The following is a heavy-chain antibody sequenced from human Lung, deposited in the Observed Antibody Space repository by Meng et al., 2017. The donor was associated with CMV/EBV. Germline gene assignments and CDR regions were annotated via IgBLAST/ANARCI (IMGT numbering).Heavy chain of an antibody. Sequence: ASXXVSCKASGYFFNDHFMHWVRQAPGQGLEWMGWIQPSSGYTNYAQNFQGRVTMTSDSSIATAYMELTRLTSDDTAVYYCARDHDWGADYSGQGTLVTVSS. CDR3: ARDHDWGADY. V-gene: IGHV1-2*02. CDR2: IQPSSGYT. D-gene: IGHD3-16*01. J-gene: IGHJ4*02. CDR1: GYFFNDHF.